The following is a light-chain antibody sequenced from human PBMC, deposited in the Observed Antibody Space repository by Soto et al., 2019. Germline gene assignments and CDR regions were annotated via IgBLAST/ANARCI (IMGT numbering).Light chain of an antibody. Sequence: EIVLTQSPGTLSLSPGERATLSCRASPSVRSNYVAWYQQKPGQAPRLLIYGASSRATGIPARFSGTGSGTDFTLPISRLEPEDFAVYYCQQYGGSPYTFRQVPKLEIK. CDR2: GAS. CDR1: PSVRSNY. CDR3: QQYGGSPYT. J-gene: IGKJ2*01. V-gene: IGKV3-20*01.